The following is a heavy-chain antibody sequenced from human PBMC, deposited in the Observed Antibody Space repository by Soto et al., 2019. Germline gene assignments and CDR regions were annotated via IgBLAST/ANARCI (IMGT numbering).Heavy chain of an antibody. J-gene: IGHJ4*02. V-gene: IGHV3-64D*06. D-gene: IGHD3-9*01. CDR1: GFTFSNYA. Sequence: GGSLRLSCSVSGFTFSNYAMHWIRQAPGEGLEYVSGITSDGDNTYHADSVKGRFTISRDNSKNTLYLQMSSLRVEDTAIYYCVKGNQLLRYYFEFWGQGXLVTVYS. CDR2: ITSDGDNT. CDR3: VKGNQLLRYYFEF.